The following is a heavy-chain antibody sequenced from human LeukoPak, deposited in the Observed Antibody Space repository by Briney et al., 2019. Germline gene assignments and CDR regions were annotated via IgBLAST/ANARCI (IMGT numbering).Heavy chain of an antibody. Sequence: GGSLRLSCAASGFTFDDYAMHWVRQAPGKGLEWVSGISWNSGSIGYADSVKGRFTISRDNAKNSLYLQMNSLRAEDTALYYCAKDLNWNYPGSDDFDIWGQGTMVTVSS. D-gene: IGHD1-7*01. V-gene: IGHV3-9*01. CDR3: AKDLNWNYPGSDDFDI. CDR2: ISWNSGSI. J-gene: IGHJ3*02. CDR1: GFTFDDYA.